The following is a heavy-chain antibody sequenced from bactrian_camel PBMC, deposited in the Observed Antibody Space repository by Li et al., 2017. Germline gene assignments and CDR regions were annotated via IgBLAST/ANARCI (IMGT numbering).Heavy chain of an antibody. D-gene: IGHD1*01. CDR1: RYPYTTDH. Sequence: DVQLVESGGGSVQAGGSLRLSCGQPRYPYTTDHMGWFRQAPGKEREGLALLSSTGDDPYYTDSVRGRFTISRDSAGTTVYLQMNSLRPEDTAMYYCAADRICREPIASMRYRGQGTQVTVS. CDR3: AADRICREPIASMRY. CDR2: LSSTGDDP. V-gene: IGHV3S40*01. J-gene: IGHJ4*01.